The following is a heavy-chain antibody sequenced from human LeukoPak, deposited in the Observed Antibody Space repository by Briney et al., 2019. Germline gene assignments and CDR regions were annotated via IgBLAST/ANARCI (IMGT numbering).Heavy chain of an antibody. Sequence: RPSETLSLTCTVSGGSISSYYWSWIRQPPGKGLEWIGYIYYGGSTNYNPSLKSRVTISVDTSKNQFSLKLSSVTAADTAVYYCARIEDYGGNSVNYWGQGTLVTVSS. J-gene: IGHJ4*02. D-gene: IGHD4-23*01. CDR3: ARIEDYGGNSVNY. CDR1: GGSISSYY. CDR2: IYYGGST. V-gene: IGHV4-59*01.